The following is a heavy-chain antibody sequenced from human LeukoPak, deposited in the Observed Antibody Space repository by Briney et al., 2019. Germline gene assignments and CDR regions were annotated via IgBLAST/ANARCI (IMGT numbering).Heavy chain of an antibody. V-gene: IGHV4-34*01. Sequence: KSSETLSLTCAVYGGSFSGYYWSWIRQPPGKGLEWIGEINHSGSTNYNPSLKSRVTISVDTSKNQFSLKLSSVTAADTAVYYCARSRPNYDILTGYYDYWGQGTLVTVSS. CDR2: INHSGST. CDR3: ARSRPNYDILTGYYDY. D-gene: IGHD3-9*01. J-gene: IGHJ4*02. CDR1: GGSFSGYY.